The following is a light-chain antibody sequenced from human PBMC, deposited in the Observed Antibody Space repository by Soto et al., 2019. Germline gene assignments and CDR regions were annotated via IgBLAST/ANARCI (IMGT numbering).Light chain of an antibody. V-gene: IGKV4-1*01. CDR2: LAS. CDR3: QHYYGSPS. Sequence: DIVMTQSPDSLAVSLGERPTINCKSSQSVLSSSDNKNYLAWYQQKPGQPPKLLIYLASTRESGVPDRFSGSGFGTDFTLTISSLQAEDVAVYYCQHYYGSPSFGPGTKVDIK. CDR1: QSVLSSSDNKNY. J-gene: IGKJ3*01.